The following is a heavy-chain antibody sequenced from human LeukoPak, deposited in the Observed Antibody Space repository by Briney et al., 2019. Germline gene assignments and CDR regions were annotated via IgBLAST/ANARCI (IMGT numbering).Heavy chain of an antibody. D-gene: IGHD2-21*02. J-gene: IGHJ4*02. V-gene: IGHV1-46*01. CDR2: INPSGGST. CDR3: AREMSVVVTAHGY. Sequence: ASVKVSCKASGGTFSSYAISWVRQAPGQGLEWMGIINPSGGSTSYAQKFQGRVTMTRDTSTSTVYMELSSLRSEDTAVYYCAREMSVVVTAHGYWGQGTLVTVSS. CDR1: GGTFSSYA.